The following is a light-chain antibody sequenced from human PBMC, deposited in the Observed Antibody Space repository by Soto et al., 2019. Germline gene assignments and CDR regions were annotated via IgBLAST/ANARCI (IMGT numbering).Light chain of an antibody. CDR1: SSDVGGYNY. Sequence: QSALTQPASVSGSPGQSITLSCTGTSSDVGGYNYVSWYQQHPGKAPKLMIYDVSNRPSGVSNRFSASKSGNTASLTISGRQAEAEADYYFRSFTCRSPNVVPGGGTQLTV. J-gene: IGLJ2*01. V-gene: IGLV2-14*01. CDR2: DVS. CDR3: RSFTCRSPNVV.